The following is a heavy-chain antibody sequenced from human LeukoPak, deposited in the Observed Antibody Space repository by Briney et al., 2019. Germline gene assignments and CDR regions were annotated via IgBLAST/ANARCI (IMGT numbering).Heavy chain of an antibody. Sequence: GGSLRLSCAASGFTLSSYSMNWVRQAPGKGLEWGSSISTSSTYIYYADSLKGRFTISRDNAKNSLYLQMNSLRAEDTAVYFCARESAAGPFDYWGQGTLVAVSS. CDR1: GFTLSSYS. D-gene: IGHD6-13*01. CDR3: ARESAAGPFDY. V-gene: IGHV3-21*01. CDR2: ISTSSTYI. J-gene: IGHJ4*02.